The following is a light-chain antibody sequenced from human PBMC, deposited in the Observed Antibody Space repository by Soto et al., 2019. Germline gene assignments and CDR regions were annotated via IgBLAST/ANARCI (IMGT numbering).Light chain of an antibody. J-gene: IGKJ1*01. Sequence: DIQMNQSPSTLSASVGDTVTITCRASQSFSNWLAWYRQKPGKAPKFLIYKASTLQSGVPSRFSGSGSGTEFTLTISSLQLDDFATYYGQLYNSYSWTFGQGTKVEIK. CDR2: KAS. V-gene: IGKV1-5*03. CDR1: QSFSNW. CDR3: QLYNSYSWT.